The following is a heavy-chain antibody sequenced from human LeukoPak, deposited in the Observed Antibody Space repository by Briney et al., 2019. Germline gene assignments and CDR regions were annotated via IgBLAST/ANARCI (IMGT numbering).Heavy chain of an antibody. D-gene: IGHD3-22*01. J-gene: IGHJ4*02. Sequence: GGSLRLSCAASGFTFSSYAMSWVRQAPGEGLEWVSAISGSGGSTYYADSVKGRFTISRDNSKNTLYLQMNSLRAEDTAVYYCAKDGPYYDSSGSYGYFDYWGQGTLVTVSS. CDR3: AKDGPYYDSSGSYGYFDY. CDR2: ISGSGGST. V-gene: IGHV3-23*01. CDR1: GFTFSSYA.